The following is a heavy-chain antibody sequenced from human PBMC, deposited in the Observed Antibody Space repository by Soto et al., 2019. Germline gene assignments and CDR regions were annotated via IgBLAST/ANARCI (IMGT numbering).Heavy chain of an antibody. V-gene: IGHV2-5*02. J-gene: IGHJ3*01. Sequence: QITLKESGPTLVKPTQTLTLTCIFSGFSFSADGVGVGWIRQPPGKALEWLALIYWDDDTRYRPSLKSRLTITEDSSKNQVVLTMTNMDPVDTATYYCAHAFGGTSWPNDAFGVWGQGTVVTVSS. CDR3: AHAFGGTSWPNDAFGV. D-gene: IGHD3-16*01. CDR1: GFSFSADGVG. CDR2: IYWDDDT.